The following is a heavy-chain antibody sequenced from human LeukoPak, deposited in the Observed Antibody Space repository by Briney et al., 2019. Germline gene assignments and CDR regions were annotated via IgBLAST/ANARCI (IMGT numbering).Heavy chain of an antibody. V-gene: IGHV4-39*01. Sequence: SETLSLTCTVSGGSISSSSYYWGWIRQPPGKGLEWIGSIYYSGSTYYNPSLKSRVTISVDTSKNQFSLKLSSVTAADTAVYYCARHDYLGYYQFWSGYFPDAFDIWGQGTMVTVSS. CDR3: ARHDYLGYYQFWSGYFPDAFDI. CDR2: IYYSGST. CDR1: GGSISSSSYY. J-gene: IGHJ3*02. D-gene: IGHD3-3*01.